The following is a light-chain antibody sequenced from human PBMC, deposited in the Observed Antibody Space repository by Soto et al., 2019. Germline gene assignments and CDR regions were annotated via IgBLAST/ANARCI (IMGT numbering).Light chain of an antibody. CDR1: QDISNY. V-gene: IGKV1-33*01. J-gene: IGKJ4*01. CDR3: QQYDNLPLT. CDR2: DAS. Sequence: DIQMTQSPSSLSASVGDRVTITCQASQDISNYLNSYQQKPGKAPKLLIYDASNLETGVPSRFSGSGSGTDFTFTINSLQPEDIATYYCQQYDNLPLTFGGGTKVDIK.